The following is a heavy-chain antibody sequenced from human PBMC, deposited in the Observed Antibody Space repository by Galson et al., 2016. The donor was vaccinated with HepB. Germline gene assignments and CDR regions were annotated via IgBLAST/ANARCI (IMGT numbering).Heavy chain of an antibody. J-gene: IGHJ3*01. V-gene: IGHV4-39*01. CDR1: GGSISVTNYY. Sequence: SETLSLTCTVSGGSISVTNYYWGWIRQSPEKGLEWIANIYHSGSTSYNPSLKSRVTISVDTSQNQFSLKLSSVTSADTAVYYCSHYDRSVRGHDAFDVWGQGTTVTVSS. CDR3: SHYDRSVRGHDAFDV. CDR2: IYHSGST. D-gene: IGHD3-22*01.